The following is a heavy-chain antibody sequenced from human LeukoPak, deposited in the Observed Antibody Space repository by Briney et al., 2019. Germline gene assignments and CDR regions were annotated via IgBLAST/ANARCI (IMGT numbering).Heavy chain of an antibody. Sequence: ASVKVSCKASGYTFTGYYMHWVRQAPGQGLEWMGWINPNSGGTNYAQKFQGRVTMTRDTSISTAYMELSRLRSDDTAVYYCATPEYCSSTSCPAADYGMDVWGQGTTVTVSS. CDR3: ATPEYCSSTSCPAADYGMDV. J-gene: IGHJ6*02. D-gene: IGHD2-2*01. V-gene: IGHV1-2*02. CDR2: INPNSGGT. CDR1: GYTFTGYY.